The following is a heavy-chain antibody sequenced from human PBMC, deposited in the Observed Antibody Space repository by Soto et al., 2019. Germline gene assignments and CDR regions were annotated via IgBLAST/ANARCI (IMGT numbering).Heavy chain of an antibody. V-gene: IGHV1-69*01. CDR1: GGTFSSYV. CDR3: ATVDRSVALVGWFDP. J-gene: IGHJ5*02. Sequence: QVHLEQSGAEVKKPGSSVKVSCKFSGGTFSSYVIIWVRQAPGQGLEWMGGIIPVSGTANCAQKFHGRVTISADAATNTAYMELSSVRFDDTAVYYCATVDRSVALVGWFDPWGQGTLVTVSS. CDR2: IIPVSGTA. D-gene: IGHD2-8*02.